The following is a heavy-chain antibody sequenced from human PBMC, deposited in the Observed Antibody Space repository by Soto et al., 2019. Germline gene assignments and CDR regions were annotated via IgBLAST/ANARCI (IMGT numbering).Heavy chain of an antibody. J-gene: IGHJ5*02. CDR1: GYTYTSYG. Sequence: ASVKLSCKASGYTYTSYGISWVRQAHGQGLEWMGWISAYNGNTNYAQKLQGRVTMTTDTSTSTAYMELRSLRSDDTAVYYCARGYCSSTSCYAGMFYGWFDPWGQGTLVTVSS. CDR2: ISAYNGNT. D-gene: IGHD2-2*01. V-gene: IGHV1-18*01. CDR3: ARGYCSSTSCYAGMFYGWFDP.